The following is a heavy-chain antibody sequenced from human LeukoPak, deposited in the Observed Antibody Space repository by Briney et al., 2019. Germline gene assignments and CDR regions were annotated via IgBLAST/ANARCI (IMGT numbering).Heavy chain of an antibody. CDR3: AGRVTGYSSGYVY. Sequence: PGGSLRLSCAASGFTFSNYAMSWVRQAPEKGLDWVSVISGSAHKIRYADSVKGRFTISRDNSENIVYLQMNNLRAEDTAVYYCAGRVTGYSSGYVYWGQGTLVTVSS. J-gene: IGHJ4*02. V-gene: IGHV3-23*01. D-gene: IGHD5-18*01. CDR1: GFTFSNYA. CDR2: ISGSAHKI.